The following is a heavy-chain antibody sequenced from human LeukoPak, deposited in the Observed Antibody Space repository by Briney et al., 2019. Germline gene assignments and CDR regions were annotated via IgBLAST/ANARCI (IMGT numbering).Heavy chain of an antibody. CDR3: ARGPQQLLPNWFDP. CDR1: GGSNSSYY. Sequence: PSETLSLTCTVSGGSNSSYYWSWIRQPPGKGLEWIGYSYYSGSTNYNPSLKSRVTISVDTSKNQFSLKLSSVTAADTAVYYCARGPQQLLPNWFDPWGQGTLVTVSS. V-gene: IGHV4-59*08. J-gene: IGHJ5*02. CDR2: SYYSGST. D-gene: IGHD6-13*01.